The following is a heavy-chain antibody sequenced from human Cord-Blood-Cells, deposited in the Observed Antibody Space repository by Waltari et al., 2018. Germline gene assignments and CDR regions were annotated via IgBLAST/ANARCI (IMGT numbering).Heavy chain of an antibody. D-gene: IGHD2-2*01. CDR3: AVLQPYAPNDY. J-gene: IGHJ4*02. CDR2: SYQSGST. V-gene: IGHV4-4*02. Sequence: QVQLQESGPGLVKPSGTLSLTCAVSGGSISRSNWWSWVRQPPGTGLEWIGESYQSGSTNYDPSLKSRVTISVDKSKNQFSLKLSSVTAADTAVYYCAVLQPYAPNDYWGQGTLVTVSS. CDR1: GGSISRSNW.